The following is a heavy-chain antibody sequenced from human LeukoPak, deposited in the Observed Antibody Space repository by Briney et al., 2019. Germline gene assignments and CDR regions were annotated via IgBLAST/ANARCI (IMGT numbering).Heavy chain of an antibody. Sequence: PSETLSLTCTVSGGSISSYYWSWIRQPAGKGLEWIGRIYTSGSTNYNPSLKSRVTMSVDTSKNQFSLKLSSVTAADTAVYYCARSITMIVEGWYFDLWGRGTLVTVSS. CDR1: GGSISSYY. V-gene: IGHV4-4*07. J-gene: IGHJ2*01. CDR3: ARSITMIVEGWYFDL. CDR2: IYTSGST. D-gene: IGHD3-22*01.